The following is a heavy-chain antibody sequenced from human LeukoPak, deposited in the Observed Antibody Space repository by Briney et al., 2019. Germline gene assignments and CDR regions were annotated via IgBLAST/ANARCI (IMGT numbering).Heavy chain of an antibody. CDR3: ARGSLSVPAAMVWFDP. V-gene: IGHV3-23*01. CDR1: GFTFSSYA. CDR2: ISGSGGST. Sequence: GGSLRLSCAASGFTFSSYAMSWVRQAPGKGLEWVSAISGSGGSTSYAQKFQGRVTMTRDTSTSTVYMELSSLRSEDTAVYYCARGSLSVPAAMVWFDPWGQGTLVTVSS. J-gene: IGHJ5*02. D-gene: IGHD2-2*01.